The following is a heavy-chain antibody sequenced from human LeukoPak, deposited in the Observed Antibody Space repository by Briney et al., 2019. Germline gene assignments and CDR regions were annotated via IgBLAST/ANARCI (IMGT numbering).Heavy chain of an antibody. D-gene: IGHD3-22*01. J-gene: IGHJ6*04. Sequence: GGSLRLSCAASGFTFSSYAMHWVRQAPGKGLEWVAVISYDGSNKYYADSVKGRFTISRDNSKNTLYLQMNSLRAEDTAVYYCAKDPSEVYYYDSTPFVWGKGTTVTVSS. CDR2: ISYDGSNK. V-gene: IGHV3-30*04. CDR1: GFTFSSYA. CDR3: AKDPSEVYYYDSTPFV.